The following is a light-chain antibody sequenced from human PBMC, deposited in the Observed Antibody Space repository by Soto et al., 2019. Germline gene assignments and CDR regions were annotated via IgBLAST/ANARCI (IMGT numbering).Light chain of an antibody. J-gene: IGKJ3*01. V-gene: IGKV1-6*01. CDR1: QGIRND. Sequence: AIQMTQSPSSLSASVGDRVTITCRASQGIRNDLGWYQQKPGKAPKLLISAASSLQSGVPSRFSGSGSGTDFTLTISSLQPQDFATYYCLQDYNYPPTFGPGTKVDIK. CDR2: AAS. CDR3: LQDYNYPPT.